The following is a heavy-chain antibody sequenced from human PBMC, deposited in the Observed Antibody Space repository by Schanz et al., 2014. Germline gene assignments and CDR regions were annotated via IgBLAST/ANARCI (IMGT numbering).Heavy chain of an antibody. Sequence: EAQLVESGGGLVEPGGSLRLSCAASGFTFSSHAMSWVRQAPGKGLEWVSAISGSVSSTYYADSVKGRFIISRDNSKNTLYLQMNSLRAEDTAVYYCAREKRRTEVVLDHWGQGTLVTVS. CDR3: AREKRRTEVVLDH. J-gene: IGHJ4*02. CDR1: GFTFSSHA. V-gene: IGHV3-23*04. CDR2: ISGSVSST.